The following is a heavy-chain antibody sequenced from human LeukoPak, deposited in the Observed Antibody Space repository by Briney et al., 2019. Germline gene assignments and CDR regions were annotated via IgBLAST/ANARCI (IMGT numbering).Heavy chain of an antibody. CDR2: ISSSGSTI. J-gene: IGHJ4*02. V-gene: IGHV3-48*03. CDR3: ARDMGYYGSGSPNDY. Sequence: GGSLRLSCAASGFTFSSYEMNWVRQAPGKGLEWVSYISSSGSTIYYADSVKGRFTISRDNAKNSLYLQMNSLRAEDTALYHCARDMGYYGSGSPNDYWGQGTLVTVSS. CDR1: GFTFSSYE. D-gene: IGHD3-10*01.